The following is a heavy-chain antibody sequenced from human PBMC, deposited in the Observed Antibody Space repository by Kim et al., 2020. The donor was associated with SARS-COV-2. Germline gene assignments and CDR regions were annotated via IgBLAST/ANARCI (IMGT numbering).Heavy chain of an antibody. CDR3: ARDLGSSWPSLFDY. V-gene: IGHV7-4-1*02. D-gene: IGHD6-13*01. J-gene: IGHJ4*02. CDR1: GYTFTSYA. CDR2: INTNTGNP. Sequence: ASVNVSCKASGYTFTSYAMNWVRQAPGQGLEWMGWINTNTGNPTYAQGFTGRFVFSLDTSVSTAYLQISSLKAEDTAVYYCARDLGSSWPSLFDYWGQGTLVTVSS.